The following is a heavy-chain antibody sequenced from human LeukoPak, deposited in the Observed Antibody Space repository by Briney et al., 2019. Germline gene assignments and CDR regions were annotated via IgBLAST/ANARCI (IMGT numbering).Heavy chain of an antibody. CDR2: ISYDGSNK. Sequence: PGGSLRLSCAASGFTFSSYAMHWVRQAPGKGLEWVAVISYDGSNKYYADSVKGRFTISRDNSKNTLNLQMNSLRAEDTAVYYCARVTYYYGSADNWFDPWGQGTLVTVSS. CDR3: ARVTYYYGSADNWFDP. V-gene: IGHV3-30-3*01. J-gene: IGHJ5*02. CDR1: GFTFSSYA. D-gene: IGHD3-10*01.